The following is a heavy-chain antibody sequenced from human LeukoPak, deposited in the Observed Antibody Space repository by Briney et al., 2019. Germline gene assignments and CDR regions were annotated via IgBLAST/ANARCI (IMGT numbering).Heavy chain of an antibody. J-gene: IGHJ6*03. CDR1: GFTFSSYG. V-gene: IGHV3-23*01. CDR3: TTALHGGYYYYMDV. CDR2: ISGSGGST. D-gene: IGHD3-10*01. Sequence: GGTLRLSCAASGFTFSSYGMSWVRQAPGKGLEWVSAISGSGGSTYYADSVKGRFTISRDDSKNTLYLQMNSLRAEDTAVYYCTTALHGGYYYYMDVWGKGTTVTVSS.